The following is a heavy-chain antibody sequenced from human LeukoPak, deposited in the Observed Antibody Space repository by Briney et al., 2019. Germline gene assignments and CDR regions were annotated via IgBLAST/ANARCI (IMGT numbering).Heavy chain of an antibody. J-gene: IGHJ4*02. CDR2: IYHSGST. CDR3: ARRLTGLSPLSYFDY. CDR1: GGSISSGGYY. Sequence: SETLSLTCTVSGGSISSGGYYWSWIRQPPGKGLEWIGYIYHSGSTYYNPSLKSRVTISVDRSKNQFSLKLSSVTAADTAVYYCARRLTGLSPLSYFDYWGQGTLVTVSS. V-gene: IGHV4-30-2*01. D-gene: IGHD3-22*01.